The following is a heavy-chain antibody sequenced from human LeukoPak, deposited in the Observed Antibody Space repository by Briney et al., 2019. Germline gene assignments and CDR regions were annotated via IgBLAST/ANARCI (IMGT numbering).Heavy chain of an antibody. D-gene: IGHD2-2*01. CDR3: ATVVPAAMSGIDP. CDR1: GYTFTGYY. V-gene: IGHV1-2*02. Sequence: APVKVSCKASGYTFTGYYMHWVRQAPGQGLEWMGWINPNSGGTNYAQKFQGRVTMTRDTSISTAYMELSRLRSDDTAVYYCATVVPAAMSGIDPWGQGTLVTVSS. J-gene: IGHJ5*02. CDR2: INPNSGGT.